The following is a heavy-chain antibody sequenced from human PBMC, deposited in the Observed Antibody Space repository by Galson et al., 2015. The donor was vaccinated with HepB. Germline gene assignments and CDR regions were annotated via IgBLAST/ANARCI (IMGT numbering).Heavy chain of an antibody. CDR2: ISAYNGNT. Sequence: SVKVSCKASGYTFTGYGISWVRQAPGQGLEWMGWISAYNGNTNYAQKLQSRVTMTTDTSTSTAYMELRSLRSDDTAVYYCARDGVVVITVDAFDIWGQGTMVTVSS. V-gene: IGHV1-18*04. D-gene: IGHD3-22*01. J-gene: IGHJ3*02. CDR3: ARDGVVVITVDAFDI. CDR1: GYTFTGYG.